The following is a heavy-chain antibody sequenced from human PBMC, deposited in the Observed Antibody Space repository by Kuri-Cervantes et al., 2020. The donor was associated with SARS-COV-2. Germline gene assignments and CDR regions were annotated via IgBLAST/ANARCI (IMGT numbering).Heavy chain of an antibody. V-gene: IGHV3-48*03. CDR1: GFTFSSYE. J-gene: IGHJ4*02. CDR3: ARVVIPAALDY. Sequence: LSLTCAASGFTFSSYEMNWVRQAPGKGLEWVSYISSSGSTIYYADSVKGRFTISRDNAKNSLYLQMNSLRAEGTAVYYCARVVIPAALDYWGQGTLVTVSS. D-gene: IGHD2-2*01. CDR2: ISSSGSTI.